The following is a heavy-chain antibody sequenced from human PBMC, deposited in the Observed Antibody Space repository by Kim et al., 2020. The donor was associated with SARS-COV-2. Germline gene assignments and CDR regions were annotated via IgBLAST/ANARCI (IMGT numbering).Heavy chain of an antibody. CDR2: ISDSGRS. J-gene: IGHJ4*01. CDR3: ARDAGFSLFDY. CDR1: GGSIGSDNYY. V-gene: IGHV4-30-4*01. Sequence: SETLSLTCTVSGGSIGSDNYYWTWIRQPPGKGLECIGFISDSGRSHFNSYLQSRVSLSIDTSNNQFSLKLSSATAADMAVSYCARDAGFSLFDYLG.